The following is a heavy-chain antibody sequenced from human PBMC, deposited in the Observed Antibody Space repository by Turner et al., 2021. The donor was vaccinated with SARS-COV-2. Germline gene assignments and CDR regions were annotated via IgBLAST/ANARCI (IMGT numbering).Heavy chain of an antibody. CDR2: IYYSGST. CDR1: GGSISSSSYY. J-gene: IGHJ4*02. CDR3: ARRRFMSGYSFDY. V-gene: IGHV4-39*01. Sequence: QLQLQESGPGQVKPSETPSLTCTVSGGSISSSSYYWGWIRQPPGKGLEWIGSIYYSGSTYYNPSLKSRVTISVDTSKNQFSLKLSSVTAADTAVYYCARRRFMSGYSFDYWGQGTLVTVSS. D-gene: IGHD3-3*01.